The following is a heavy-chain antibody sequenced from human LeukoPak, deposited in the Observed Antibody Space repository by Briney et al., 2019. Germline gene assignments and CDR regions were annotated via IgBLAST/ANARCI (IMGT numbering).Heavy chain of an antibody. CDR3: ARFHSVAAAVPYNWFDP. CDR2: INPNSGGT. CDR1: GYTFTGYY. V-gene: IGHV1-2*02. Sequence: GASVKVSCKASGYTFTGYYMHWVRQAPGQGLEWMGWINPNSGGTNYAQKFQGRVTMTRDTSISTAYMELSRLRSGDTAVYYCARFHSVAAAVPYNWFDPWGQGTLVTVSS. J-gene: IGHJ5*02. D-gene: IGHD6-13*01.